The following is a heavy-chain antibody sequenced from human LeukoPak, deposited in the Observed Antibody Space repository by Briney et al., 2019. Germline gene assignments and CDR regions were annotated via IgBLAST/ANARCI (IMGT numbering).Heavy chain of an antibody. CDR2: ISGSGGNI. J-gene: IGHJ4*02. CDR3: ARHSRGRWYVFDY. D-gene: IGHD6-13*01. Sequence: PGGSLRLSCAASGFTFSSYAMSWVRQAPGNGLEGVSGISGSGGNIYYADSVKGRFTISRDNSNNTLYLQMNSLRAEDTAVYYCARHSRGRWYVFDYWGQGTLVTVSS. CDR1: GFTFSSYA. V-gene: IGHV3-23*01.